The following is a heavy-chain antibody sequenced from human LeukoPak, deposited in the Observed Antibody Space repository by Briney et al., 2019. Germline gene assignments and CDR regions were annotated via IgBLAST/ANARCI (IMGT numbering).Heavy chain of an antibody. CDR3: AKDVRSSSWYRGGWYYFDY. V-gene: IGHV3-23*01. CDR1: GFTFSSYA. CDR2: ISGSGGST. J-gene: IGHJ4*02. Sequence: GGSLTLSCAASGFTFSSYAMSWVRQAPGKGLEWVSAISGSGGSTYYADSVKGRFTISRDNSKNTLYLQMNSLRAEDTAVYYCAKDVRSSSWYRGGWYYFDYWGQGTLVTVSS. D-gene: IGHD6-13*01.